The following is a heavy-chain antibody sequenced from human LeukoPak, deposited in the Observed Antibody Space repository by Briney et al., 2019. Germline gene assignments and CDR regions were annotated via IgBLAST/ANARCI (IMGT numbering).Heavy chain of an antibody. CDR1: GGSFSGYY. Sequence: PSETLSLTCAVYGGSFSGYYWSWVRQAPGKGLEWVSSISSSSSYIYYADSVKGRFTISRDNAKNSLYLQMNSLRAEDTAVYYCARGLRSGYSYGPFDYWGQGTLVTVSS. J-gene: IGHJ4*02. V-gene: IGHV3-21*01. CDR2: ISSSSSYI. D-gene: IGHD5-18*01. CDR3: ARGLRSGYSYGPFDY.